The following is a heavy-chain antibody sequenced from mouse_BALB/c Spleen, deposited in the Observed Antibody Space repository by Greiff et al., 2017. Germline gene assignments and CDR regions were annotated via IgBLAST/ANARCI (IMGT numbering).Heavy chain of an antibody. CDR1: GYTFSSYW. J-gene: IGHJ3*01. V-gene: IGHV1-9*01. CDR3: ARGEAWFAY. Sequence: VKLQESGAELMKPGASVKISCKATGYTFSSYWIEWVKQRPGHGLEWIGEILPGSGSTNYNEKFKGKATFTADTSSNTAYMQLSSLTSEDSAVYYCARGEAWFAYWGQGTLVTVSA. CDR2: ILPGSGST.